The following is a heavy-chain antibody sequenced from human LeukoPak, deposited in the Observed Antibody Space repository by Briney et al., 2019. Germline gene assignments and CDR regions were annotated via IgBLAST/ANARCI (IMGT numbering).Heavy chain of an antibody. CDR1: GFSFNDYY. V-gene: IGHV3-11*06. CDR3: ARVNLGYSSSWYERYYYYYGMDV. CDR2: MTSSSIYT. J-gene: IGHJ6*02. D-gene: IGHD6-13*01. Sequence: PGGSLRLSCSASGFSFNDYYMSWIRQAPGKGLEWLSQMTSSSIYTQYADSVKGRFTISRDNAKNSLYLQMNSLRAEDTAVYYCARVNLGYSSSWYERYYYYYGMDVWGQGTTVTVSS.